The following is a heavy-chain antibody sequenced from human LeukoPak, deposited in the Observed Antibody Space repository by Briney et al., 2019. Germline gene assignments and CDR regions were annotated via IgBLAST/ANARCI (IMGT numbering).Heavy chain of an antibody. CDR2: IYTSGST. J-gene: IGHJ5*02. CDR1: GGSISSYY. V-gene: IGHV4-4*07. D-gene: IGHD3-10*01. CDR3: ARDGSGSYYNAWYWFDP. Sequence: SETLSLTCTVSGGSISSYYWSWIRQPAGKGLEWIGRIYTSGSTNYNPSLKSRVTMSVDTSKNQFSLKLSSVTAADTAVYYCARDGSGSYYNAWYWFDPWGQGTLVTVSS.